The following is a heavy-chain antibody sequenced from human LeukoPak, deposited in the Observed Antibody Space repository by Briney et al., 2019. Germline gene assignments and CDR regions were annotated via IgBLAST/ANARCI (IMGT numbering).Heavy chain of an antibody. Sequence: GGSLSLSCAASTFTFNNSVMSWVRQAPGKGLEWVSFISGSGANIYYADSVKARFTISKDNSKTTLFLQMNSLRAETTAVNYCAKWHSRTLSYSNSMDVWGQGTTVTVSS. J-gene: IGHJ6*02. CDR2: ISGSGANI. CDR3: AKWHSRTLSYSNSMDV. CDR1: TFTFNNSV. V-gene: IGHV3-23*01. D-gene: IGHD2-21*01.